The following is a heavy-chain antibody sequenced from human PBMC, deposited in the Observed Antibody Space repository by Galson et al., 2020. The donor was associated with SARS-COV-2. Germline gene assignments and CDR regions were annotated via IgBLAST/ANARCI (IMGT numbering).Heavy chain of an antibody. CDR3: SATRAY. CDR1: GFTFGTYW. J-gene: IGHJ4*02. Sequence: GGSLRLSCTASGFTFGTYWMHWVRQAPGKGLVWVSRINSEGNITSYADSVRGRFTISRDNAKNTLYLQMNSLRAEDTAVYYCSATRAYWGRGTLVTVSS. D-gene: IGHD1-26*01. V-gene: IGHV3-74*01. CDR2: INSEGNIT.